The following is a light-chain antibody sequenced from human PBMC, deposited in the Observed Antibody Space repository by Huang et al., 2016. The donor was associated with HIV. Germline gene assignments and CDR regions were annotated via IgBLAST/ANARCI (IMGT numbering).Light chain of an antibody. V-gene: IGKV3-11*01. Sequence: ETVLTQSPATLSLSPGERATLSCRASQSVNSYLAWYQQKPGQTPRLLIYDASNSATGIPARFSGSGSGTDFTLTISSLEPEDCAVYYCQQRKYWPPITFGQGTRLEIK. CDR2: DAS. CDR3: QQRKYWPPIT. CDR1: QSVNSY. J-gene: IGKJ5*01.